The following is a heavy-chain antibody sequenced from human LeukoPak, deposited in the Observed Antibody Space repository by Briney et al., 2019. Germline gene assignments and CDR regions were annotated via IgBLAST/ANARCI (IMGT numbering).Heavy chain of an antibody. J-gene: IGHJ4*02. CDR3: ARRKGRYFDWLLILDY. D-gene: IGHD3-9*01. V-gene: IGHV1-18*01. CDR1: GYTFTSYG. Sequence: ASVKVSCKASGYTFTSYGISWVRQAPGQGLEWMGWISAYNGNTNYAQKLQGRVTMTTDTSTSTAYMELRSLRSDDTAVYYCARRKGRYFDWLLILDYWGQGTLVTVSS. CDR2: ISAYNGNT.